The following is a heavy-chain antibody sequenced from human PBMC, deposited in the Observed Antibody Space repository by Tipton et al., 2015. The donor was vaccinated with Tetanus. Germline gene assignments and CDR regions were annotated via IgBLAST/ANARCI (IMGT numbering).Heavy chain of an antibody. D-gene: IGHD1-7*01. CDR3: ARGHSPLHNWNFGYFDS. V-gene: IGHV1-69*18. J-gene: IGHJ4*02. Sequence: QLVQSGAEVKKPGSSVKVSCKASGGGFSKFAISWLRQAPGPGVELMGTIIPALRTTTYEQKFRGRITITADGSTTTSYMELTSLTSDDTAVYFCARGHSPLHNWNFGYFDSWGQGTLVTVSS. CDR2: IIPALRTT. CDR1: GGGFSKFA.